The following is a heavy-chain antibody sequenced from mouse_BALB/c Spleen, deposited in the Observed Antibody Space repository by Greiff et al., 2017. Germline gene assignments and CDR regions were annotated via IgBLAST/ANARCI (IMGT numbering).Heavy chain of an antibody. V-gene: IGHV5-17*02. J-gene: IGHJ4*01. D-gene: IGHD2-2*01. Sequence: EVQGVESGGGLVQPGGSRKLSCAASGFTFSSFGMHWVRQAPEKGLEWVAYISSGSSTIYYADTVKGRFTISRDNPKNTLFLQMTSLRSEDTAMYYCARDGYDDAMDYWGQGTSVTVSS. CDR1: GFTFSSFG. CDR2: ISSGSSTI. CDR3: ARDGYDDAMDY.